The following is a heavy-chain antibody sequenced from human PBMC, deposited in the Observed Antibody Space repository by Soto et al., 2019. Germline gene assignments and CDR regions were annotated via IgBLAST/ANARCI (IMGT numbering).Heavy chain of an antibody. Sequence: EVQLVETGGGLIQPGGSLRLSCAASGFTVSNNYMSWVRQAPGKGLEWVSLIYSGGSTFYADSVKGRFTISRDNSKNTLFLQMNSLRAEDTAVYFCATYTSLDYWGQGTLVPVSS. CDR3: ATYTSLDY. D-gene: IGHD2-2*02. J-gene: IGHJ4*02. CDR1: GFTVSNNY. CDR2: IYSGGST. V-gene: IGHV3-53*02.